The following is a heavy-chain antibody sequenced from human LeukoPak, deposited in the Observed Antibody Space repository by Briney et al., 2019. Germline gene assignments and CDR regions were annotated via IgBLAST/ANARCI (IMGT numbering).Heavy chain of an antibody. CDR2: IDWDDDK. Sequence: SGPALVKPTQTLTLTCTFSGFSLSTSGMCVSWIRQPPGKALEWLACIDWDDDKYYSTSLKTRLTISEDTSKNQVVLTMTNMDPVDTATYYCARMSLYSYGYPHFFDPWGQGTLVTVSS. D-gene: IGHD5-18*01. J-gene: IGHJ5*02. CDR1: GFSLSTSGMC. V-gene: IGHV2-70*11. CDR3: ARMSLYSYGYPHFFDP.